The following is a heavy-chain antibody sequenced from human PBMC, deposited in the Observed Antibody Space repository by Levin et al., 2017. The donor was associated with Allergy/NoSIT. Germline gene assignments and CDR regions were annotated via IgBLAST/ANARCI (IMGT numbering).Heavy chain of an antibody. D-gene: IGHD2-15*01. Sequence: GGSLRLSCAASGFTFSSYSMNWVRQAPGKGLEWVSYISSSSSTIYYADSVKGRFTISRDNAKNSLYLQMNSLRDEDTAVYFCARGPGDCSGGSCATRFDYWGQGTLVTVSS. CDR3: ARGPGDCSGGSCATRFDY. V-gene: IGHV3-48*02. CDR2: ISSSSSTI. J-gene: IGHJ4*02. CDR1: GFTFSSYS.